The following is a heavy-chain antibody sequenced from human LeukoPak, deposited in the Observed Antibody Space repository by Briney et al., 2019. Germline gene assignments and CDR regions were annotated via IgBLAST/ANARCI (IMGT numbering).Heavy chain of an antibody. V-gene: IGHV3-7*03. CDR2: IKQDGSEK. CDR3: AKYFLSGSYYHFDS. J-gene: IGHJ4*02. CDR1: GFTFSSYW. Sequence: GGSLRLSCAASGFTFSSYWMSWVRQAPGKGLEWVANIKQDGSEKYYVDSVKGRFTISRDNAKNSLYLQMNSLRAEDTAMYYCAKYFLSGSYYHFDSWGQGTQVTVSP. D-gene: IGHD1-26*01.